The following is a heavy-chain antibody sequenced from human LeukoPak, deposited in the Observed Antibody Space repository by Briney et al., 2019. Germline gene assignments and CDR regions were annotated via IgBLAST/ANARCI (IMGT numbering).Heavy chain of an antibody. D-gene: IGHD6-13*01. V-gene: IGHV3-23*01. CDR2: ISGSGGST. J-gene: IGHJ4*02. CDR3: AKAPPRIFEQQLPDY. CDR1: GFTFSSYA. Sequence: TGGSLRLSFAASGFTFSSYAMRWVRQAPGKGRGWVSAISGSGGSTYYADSVKGRFTISRDNSKNTLYLQMNSLRAEDTAVYYCAKAPPRIFEQQLPDYWGQGTLVTVSS.